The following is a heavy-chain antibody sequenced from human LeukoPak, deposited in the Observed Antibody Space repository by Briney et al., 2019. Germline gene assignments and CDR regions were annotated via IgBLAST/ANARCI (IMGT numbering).Heavy chain of an antibody. V-gene: IGHV4-59*01. CDR3: ARSELLWFGGVNSGFDY. D-gene: IGHD3-10*01. J-gene: IGHJ4*02. CDR1: GGSISSYY. Sequence: SETLSLTCTVSGGSISSYYWSWIRQPPGKGLEWIGYVYYSGSTNYNPSLKSRVTISIDTSRTQFSLKLSSVTAADTAVYYCARSELLWFGGVNSGFDYWGQGPLVTVSS. CDR2: VYYSGST.